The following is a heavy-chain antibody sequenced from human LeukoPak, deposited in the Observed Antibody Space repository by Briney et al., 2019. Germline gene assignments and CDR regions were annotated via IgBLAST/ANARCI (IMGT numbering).Heavy chain of an antibody. J-gene: IGHJ3*02. CDR1: GFTFSSYG. D-gene: IGHD5-18*01. Sequence: GGSLRLSCAASGFTFSSYGMHWVRQAPGKGLEWVAVISYDGSSKYYADSVKGRFTISRDNSKNTLYLQMNSLRAEDTAVYYCASRGYSYGNHDAFDIWGQGTMVTVSS. V-gene: IGHV3-30*03. CDR2: ISYDGSSK. CDR3: ASRGYSYGNHDAFDI.